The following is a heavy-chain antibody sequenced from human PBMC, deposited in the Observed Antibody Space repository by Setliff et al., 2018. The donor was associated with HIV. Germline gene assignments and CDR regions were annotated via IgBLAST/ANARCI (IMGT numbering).Heavy chain of an antibody. V-gene: IGHV1-8*02. J-gene: IGHJ4*02. CDR3: VRDQGGGNLDY. CDR2: MNPNTDNT. Sequence: ASVKVSCKASGYTFTSYDINWVRQATGQGLEWMGWMNPNTDNTGYAQKFQGRVIMTRNTSISTAYMELTILRSEDTAVFYCVRDQGGGNLDYWGQGTLVTVSS. CDR1: GYTFTSYD. D-gene: IGHD2-2*01.